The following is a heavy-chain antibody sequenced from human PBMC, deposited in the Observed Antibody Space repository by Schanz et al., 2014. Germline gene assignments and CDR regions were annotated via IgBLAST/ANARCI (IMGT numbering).Heavy chain of an antibody. J-gene: IGHJ5*02. CDR1: GYTFTNYN. V-gene: IGHV1-2*02. Sequence: QVQLVQSGAEVKKPGASVKVSCKASGYTFTNYNIIWVRQATGQGLEWMGWMNPNSDGTKYAQKFQGRVTMTRDTSVNTAYLDLSSLTSDDTAVYYCARGDVNWFDPWGQGTLVTVSS. CDR3: ARGDVNWFDP. CDR2: MNPNSDGT.